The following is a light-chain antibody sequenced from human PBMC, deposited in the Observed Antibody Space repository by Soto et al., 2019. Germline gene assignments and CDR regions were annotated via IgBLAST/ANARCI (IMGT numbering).Light chain of an antibody. V-gene: IGKV3-11*01. CDR3: QQRSNWPV. CDR2: DAS. CDR1: QSVSSY. J-gene: IGKJ4*01. Sequence: EIVLTQSPAPLSLSPGERATLSCRASQSVSSYLAWYQQKPGQAPRLLIYDASNRATGIPARFSGSGSGTDFTLPISSLEPEEFAVYDCQQRSNWPVFGGGTKVDIK.